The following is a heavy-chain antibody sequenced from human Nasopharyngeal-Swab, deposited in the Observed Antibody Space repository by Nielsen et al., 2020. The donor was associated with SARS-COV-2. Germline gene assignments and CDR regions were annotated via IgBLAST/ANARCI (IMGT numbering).Heavy chain of an antibody. Sequence: ASVQVSCKVSGYTLTELSMHWVRQAPGKGLEWMGGFDPEDGATIYAQKFQGRVTMTEDTSTDTAYMELSSLRSEDTAAYYCATSAPYCSGGSCYSSWFDPWGQGTLVTVSS. CDR1: GYTLTELS. D-gene: IGHD2-15*01. CDR2: FDPEDGAT. CDR3: ATSAPYCSGGSCYSSWFDP. J-gene: IGHJ5*02. V-gene: IGHV1-24*01.